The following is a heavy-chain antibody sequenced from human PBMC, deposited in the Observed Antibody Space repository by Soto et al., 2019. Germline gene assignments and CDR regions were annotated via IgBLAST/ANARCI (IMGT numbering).Heavy chain of an antibody. CDR1: GGSMSSYY. V-gene: IGHV4-59*01. D-gene: IGHD3-10*01. CDR3: ASLALPQSSLWVGLDP. J-gene: IGHJ5*02. Sequence: QVKLQESGPGLVKPSETLSLTCTVSGGSMSSYYWSWIRQPPGKGLEWIGNVYYSGSTNYNPSLKSRVTISVDTSKNRFSLKLTSVTAADTAMDYCASLALPQSSLWVGLDPWGQGTLVTVSS. CDR2: VYYSGST.